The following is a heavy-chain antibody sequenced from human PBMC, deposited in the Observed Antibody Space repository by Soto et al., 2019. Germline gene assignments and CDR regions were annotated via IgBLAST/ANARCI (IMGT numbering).Heavy chain of an antibody. V-gene: IGHV3-74*01. CDR3: ARGDCVGGSCYSLAGSFYYYMDV. Sequence: EVKLVESGGGLVQPGGSLRLSCEASGFTFSNYWMYWVRQAPGQGLVWVSRINSDGSVSSYADSVKGRLTISRDNVKNTLYLQMNSVRVEDTAVYYCARGDCVGGSCYSLAGSFYYYMDVWGKGTTVTVFS. CDR2: INSDGSVS. J-gene: IGHJ6*03. D-gene: IGHD2-15*01. CDR1: GFTFSNYW.